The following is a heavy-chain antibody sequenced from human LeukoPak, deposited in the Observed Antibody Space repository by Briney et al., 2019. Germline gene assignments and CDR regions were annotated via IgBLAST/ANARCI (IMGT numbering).Heavy chain of an antibody. CDR2: ITNSNCNI. D-gene: IGHD6-13*01. V-gene: IGHV3-48*01. J-gene: IGHJ4*02. CDR3: ARDMTSRSWHAFDY. CDR1: GFTFSDYS. Sequence: GGSLRLSCAASGFTFSDYSMDWVRQAPGKGLEWVSYITNSNCNIQYADSVKGRFTISRDNAENSLYLQMNNLRAEDTAVYYCARDMTSRSWHAFDYWGQGTLVTVSS.